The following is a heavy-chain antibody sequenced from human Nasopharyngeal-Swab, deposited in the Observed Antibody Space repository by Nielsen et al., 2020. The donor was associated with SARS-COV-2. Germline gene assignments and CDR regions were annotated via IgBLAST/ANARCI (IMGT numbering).Heavy chain of an antibody. D-gene: IGHD3-22*01. CDR3: ARRALTSYDSSGYYYIFDY. CDR2: IYYSGST. V-gene: IGHV4-39*01. J-gene: IGHJ4*02. Sequence: WIRQPPGKGLEWIGYIYYSGSTYYNPSLKSRVTISVDTSKNQFSLKLSSVTAADTAVYYCARRALTSYDSSGYYYIFDYWGQGTLVTVSS.